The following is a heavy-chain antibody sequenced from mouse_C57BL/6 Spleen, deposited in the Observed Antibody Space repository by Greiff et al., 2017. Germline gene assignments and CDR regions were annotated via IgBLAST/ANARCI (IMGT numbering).Heavy chain of an antibody. J-gene: IGHJ4*01. V-gene: IGHV14-4*01. Sequence: EVQLQQSGAELVRPGASVKLSCTASGFNIKDDYMHWVKQRPEQGLEWIGWIDPENGDTEYASKFQGKATITADTSSNTAYLQLSSLTSEDTAVYYCTKSNYRGAMDYWGQGTSVTVSS. CDR2: IDPENGDT. CDR3: TKSNYRGAMDY. CDR1: GFNIKDDY. D-gene: IGHD2-5*01.